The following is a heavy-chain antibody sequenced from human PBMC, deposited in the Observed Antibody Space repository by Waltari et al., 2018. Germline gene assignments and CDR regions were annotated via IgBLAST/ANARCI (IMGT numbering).Heavy chain of an antibody. V-gene: IGHV1-8*03. CDR3: ARGNYFGSGRRLDA. D-gene: IGHD3-10*01. CDR2: MNPNTGDT. J-gene: IGHJ5*02. Sequence: QVQLVQSGAVVKKPGASVKVSCKASGYMFNTYDINWLRQASGQGLEWMGWMNPNTGDTGYAQNFQGRVTITRNTSISSAYVEVSSLRSEDTAVYYCARGNYFGSGRRLDAWGQGTLVTVSS. CDR1: GYMFNTYD.